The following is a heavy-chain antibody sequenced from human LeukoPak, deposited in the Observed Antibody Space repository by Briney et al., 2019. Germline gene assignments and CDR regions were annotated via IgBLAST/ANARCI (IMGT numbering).Heavy chain of an antibody. J-gene: IGHJ5*02. CDR2: IYYSGST. CDR1: GGSISSYY. D-gene: IGHD2-2*01. Sequence: SETLSLTCTVSGGSISSYYWSWLRQPPGKGLEWIGYIYYSGSTNYNPSLKRRVTISVDTSKNQFSLTLSSVTAADTAVYYCARVPSPYCSSTSCLPPQFDPWGQGTLVTVSS. CDR3: ARVPSPYCSSTSCLPPQFDP. V-gene: IGHV4-59*01.